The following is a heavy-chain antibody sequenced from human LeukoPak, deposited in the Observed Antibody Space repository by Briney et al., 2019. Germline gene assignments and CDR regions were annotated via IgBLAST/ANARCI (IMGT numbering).Heavy chain of an antibody. CDR3: ASGGVVPAAILYYFDY. CDR1: GFTFSSYA. D-gene: IGHD2-2*01. J-gene: IGHJ4*02. CDR2: ISYDGSNK. V-gene: IGHV3-30-3*01. Sequence: PGRSLRLSCAASGFTFSSYAMHWVRQAPGKGLEWVAVISYDGSNKYYADSVKGRFTISRDNSKNTLYLQMNSLRAEDTAVYYCASGGVVPAAILYYFDYWGQGTLVTVSS.